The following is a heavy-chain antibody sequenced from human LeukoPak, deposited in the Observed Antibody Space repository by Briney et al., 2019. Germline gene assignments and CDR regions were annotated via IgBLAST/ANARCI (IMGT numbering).Heavy chain of an antibody. Sequence: ASVKVSCKASGYTFTKYFLHWVRQAPGQGREWMGWINPNGGGTIYAQKFQGRVTMTRDTSISTAYMEVSRLTSDDTAVYYCARDDYGDLQYFENWGQGTLVTVSS. CDR2: INPNGGGT. CDR1: GYTFTKYF. D-gene: IGHD4-17*01. J-gene: IGHJ4*02. V-gene: IGHV1-2*02. CDR3: ARDDYGDLQYFEN.